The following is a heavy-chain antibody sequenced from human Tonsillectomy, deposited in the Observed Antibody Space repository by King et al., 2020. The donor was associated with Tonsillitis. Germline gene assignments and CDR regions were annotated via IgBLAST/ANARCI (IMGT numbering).Heavy chain of an antibody. D-gene: IGHD3-22*01. V-gene: IGHV1-18*04. J-gene: IGHJ4*02. Sequence: QLVQSGAEVKKPGASVKVSCRASGYTFTSYGITWVRQAPGQGLEWMGWISGYNGNTNYAQKFQVRITMTTETSTSTAYMELRSLRSDDTAVYYCARDLKYYYDTSGYRSYHYFDYWGQGTLGTGAS. CDR3: ARDLKYYYDTSGYRSYHYFDY. CDR2: ISGYNGNT. CDR1: GYTFTSYG.